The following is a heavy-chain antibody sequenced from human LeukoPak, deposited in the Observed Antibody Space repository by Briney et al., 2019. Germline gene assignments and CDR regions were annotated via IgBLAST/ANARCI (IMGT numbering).Heavy chain of an antibody. Sequence: PSQTLSLTCTVSGGSISSGSYYWSWIRQPAGKGLEWIGRIYTSGSTNYNPSLKSRVTISVDTSKNQFSLKLSSVTAADTAVYYCARGLKLGIAAAGQARYNWFDPWGQGTLVTVSP. D-gene: IGHD6-13*01. J-gene: IGHJ5*02. CDR3: ARGLKLGIAAAGQARYNWFDP. CDR2: IYTSGST. V-gene: IGHV4-61*02. CDR1: GGSISSGSYY.